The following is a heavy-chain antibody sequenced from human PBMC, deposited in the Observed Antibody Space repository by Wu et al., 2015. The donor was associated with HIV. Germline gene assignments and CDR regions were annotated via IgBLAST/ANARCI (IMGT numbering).Heavy chain of an antibody. J-gene: IGHJ4*02. CDR1: GYTFTDYY. D-gene: IGHD1-1*01. Sequence: QVQLVQSGAEVKNPGASVRVSCKASGYTFTDYYMHWVRQAPGQGLEWMGWINPNSGGTNYAQKFQGRVTMTRDTSISTAYMELSRLRSDDLAVYYCVRRQNWNLNNYHFDYWGQGTLVTVSS. CDR3: VRRQNWNLNNYHFDY. V-gene: IGHV1-2*02. CDR2: INPNSGGT.